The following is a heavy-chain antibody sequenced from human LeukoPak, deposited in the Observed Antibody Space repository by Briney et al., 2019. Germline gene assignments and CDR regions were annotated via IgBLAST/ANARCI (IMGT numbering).Heavy chain of an antibody. Sequence: GSLRLSCAASGFTFSSYAMSWVRQAPGKGLEWIGEINHSGSTNYNPSLKSRVTISVDTSKNQFSLKLSSVTAADTAVYYCAGAHYYDSSGQRVPFDYWGQGTLVTVSS. J-gene: IGHJ4*02. CDR2: INHSGST. V-gene: IGHV4-34*01. D-gene: IGHD3-22*01. CDR1: GFTFSSYA. CDR3: AGAHYYDSSGQRVPFDY.